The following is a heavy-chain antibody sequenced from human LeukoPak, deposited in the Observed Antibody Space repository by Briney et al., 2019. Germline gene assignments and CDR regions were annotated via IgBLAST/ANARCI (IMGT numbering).Heavy chain of an antibody. CDR2: ISWNSGSI. J-gene: IGHJ4*02. D-gene: IGHD6-19*01. Sequence: GRSLRLFCAASGFTFDDYAMHWVRQAPGKGLEWVSGISWNSGSIGYADSVKGRFTISRDNAKNSLYLQMNSLRAEDTALYYCAKDSGIAVGRGYFDYWGQGTLVTVSS. CDR3: AKDSGIAVGRGYFDY. V-gene: IGHV3-9*01. CDR1: GFTFDDYA.